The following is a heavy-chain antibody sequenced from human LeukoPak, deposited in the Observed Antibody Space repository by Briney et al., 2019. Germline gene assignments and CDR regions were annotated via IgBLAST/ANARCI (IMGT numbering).Heavy chain of an antibody. V-gene: IGHV3-23*01. Sequence: PGGSLRLSCAASGFTFNNYAMSWARQAPGMGLEWLSYVSGSGGATYYAASVKGRFTISRDNSKNTVYLQMGSLRAEDTAVYYCAKNRGGTYKYYMDVWGNGTTVTVSS. CDR2: VSGSGGAT. CDR3: AKNRGGTYKYYMDV. D-gene: IGHD1-1*01. J-gene: IGHJ6*03. CDR1: GFTFNNYA.